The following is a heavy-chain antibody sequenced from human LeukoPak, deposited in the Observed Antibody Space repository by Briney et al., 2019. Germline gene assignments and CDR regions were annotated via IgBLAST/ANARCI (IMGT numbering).Heavy chain of an antibody. CDR2: ISESGRYI. J-gene: IGHJ3*02. D-gene: IGHD5-12*01. Sequence: PGGSLRLSCAASGFTFTSYSLNWVRQAPGTGLEWVSSISESGRYIYFRASLKGRFTVSRDNAENSLYLQMNGLRVEDTAVYYCAKVLSPEVATIRPDAFDIWGQGTMVTVSS. CDR3: AKVLSPEVATIRPDAFDI. CDR1: GFTFTSYS. V-gene: IGHV3-21*01.